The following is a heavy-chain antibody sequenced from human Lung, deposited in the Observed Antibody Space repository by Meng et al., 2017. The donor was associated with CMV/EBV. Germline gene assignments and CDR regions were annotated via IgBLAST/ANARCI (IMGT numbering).Heavy chain of an antibody. CDR3: ARDFGIVGATSIVGY. Sequence: GGSLRLXCAASGFTFSRYWMSWVRQAPGKGLEWVANIKQDGSEKYYVDSVKGRFTISRDNAKNSLYLQKNSLRAEDTGVYYCARDFGIVGATSIVGYWGQGXLVTVSS. CDR2: IKQDGSEK. CDR1: GFTFSRYW. J-gene: IGHJ4*02. D-gene: IGHD1-26*01. V-gene: IGHV3-7*01.